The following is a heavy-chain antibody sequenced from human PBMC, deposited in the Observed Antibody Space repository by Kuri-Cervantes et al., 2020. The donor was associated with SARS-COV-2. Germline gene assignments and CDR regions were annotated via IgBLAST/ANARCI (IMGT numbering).Heavy chain of an antibody. J-gene: IGHJ5*02. D-gene: IGHD6-13*01. CDR2: IYHSGST. CDR3: ARSSGIAAAGTNWFDP. V-gene: IGHV4-30-2*01. CDR1: GGSISSGGYY. Sequence: LRLSCTVSGGSISSGGYYWSWIRQPPGKGLEWIGYIYHSGSTYYNPSLKSRVTISVDRSKNQFSLKLSSVTAADTAVYYCARSSGIAAAGTNWFDPWGQGTLVTVSS.